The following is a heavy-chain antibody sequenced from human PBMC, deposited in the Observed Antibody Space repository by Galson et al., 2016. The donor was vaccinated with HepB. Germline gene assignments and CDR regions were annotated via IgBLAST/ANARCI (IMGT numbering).Heavy chain of an antibody. CDR1: GGSISSSSYY. CDR2: IYYSGST. CDR3: AGQDYYGSGTSYGMDV. Sequence: SETLSLTCTVSGGSISSSSYYWGWTRQPPGKGLEWIGSIYYSGSTYYNPSLKSRVTISVDTSKNQFSLKLSSVTAADTAVYYCAGQDYYGSGTSYGMDVWGQGTTVTVSS. D-gene: IGHD3-10*01. V-gene: IGHV4-39*01. J-gene: IGHJ6*02.